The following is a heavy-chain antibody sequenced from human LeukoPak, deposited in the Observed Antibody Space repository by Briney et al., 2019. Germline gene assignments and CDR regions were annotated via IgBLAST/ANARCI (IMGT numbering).Heavy chain of an antibody. V-gene: IGHV4-59*08. J-gene: IGHJ4*02. CDR1: GGSISSFY. D-gene: IGHD3-22*01. CDR2: VYYSGNV. Sequence: SETLSLTCTVSGGSISSFYWSWIRQPPGKGLEWIAYVYYSGNVNYNPSLKSRVTILADASKNQFSLRLNSVTAADTAVYYCARLGLSSVTMIMDWGQGTLVTVSS. CDR3: ARLGLSSVTMIMD.